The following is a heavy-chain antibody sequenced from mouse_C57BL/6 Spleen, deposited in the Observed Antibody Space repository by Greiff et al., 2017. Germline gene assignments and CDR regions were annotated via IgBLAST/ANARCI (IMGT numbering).Heavy chain of an antibody. CDR2: ISSGSSTI. Sequence: EVQGVASGGGLVKPGGSLKLSCAASGFTFSDYGMHWVRQAPEKGLEWVAYISSGSSTIYYADTVKGRFTISRDNAKNTLFLQMTRLRSEDTAMYYCARNDYVLYYFDYWGQGTTLTVSS. J-gene: IGHJ2*01. V-gene: IGHV5-17*01. CDR1: GFTFSDYG. CDR3: ARNDYVLYYFDY. D-gene: IGHD2-4*01.